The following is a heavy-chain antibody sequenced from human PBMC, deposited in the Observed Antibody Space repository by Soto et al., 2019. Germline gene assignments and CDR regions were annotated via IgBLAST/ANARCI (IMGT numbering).Heavy chain of an antibody. Sequence: GSLRLSCVASGFTFSNYWMQWVREFPGKGLMWVSRINGDGSSTSYSDSVEGRFTILRDIAKSTVHLQVNSLRAEDTAVYLCVREIIRVPGWIRCFDPWGQETPVTVCS. J-gene: IGHJ5*02. CDR3: VREIIRVPGWIRCFDP. D-gene: IGHD2-2*03. CDR1: GFTFSNYW. CDR2: INGDGSST. V-gene: IGHV3-74*01.